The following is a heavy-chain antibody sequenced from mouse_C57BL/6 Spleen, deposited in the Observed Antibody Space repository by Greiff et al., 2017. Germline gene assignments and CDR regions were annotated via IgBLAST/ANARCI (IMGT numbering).Heavy chain of an antibody. J-gene: IGHJ4*01. V-gene: IGHV5-4*03. Sequence: DVKLVESGGGLVKPGGSLKLSCAASGFTFSSYAMSWVRQTPEKRLEWVATISDGGSYTYYPDNVKGRFTISRDNAKNNLYLQMSHLKSEDTAMYYCARSLLYYYGSSPDYYAMDYWGQGTSVTVSS. D-gene: IGHD1-1*01. CDR3: ARSLLYYYGSSPDYYAMDY. CDR2: ISDGGSYT. CDR1: GFTFSSYA.